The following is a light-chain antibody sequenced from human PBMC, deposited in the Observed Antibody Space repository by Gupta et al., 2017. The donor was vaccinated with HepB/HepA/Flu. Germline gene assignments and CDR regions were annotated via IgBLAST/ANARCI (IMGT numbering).Light chain of an antibody. J-gene: IGKJ2*04. V-gene: IGKV3-11*01. CDR1: QRISTY. CDR2: DAS. Sequence: EIVLTQSPATLSWSPGERATLSCRASQRISTYLAGYQQKPGQAPSLLIYDASNRATGIPARFSGSGSGTDFTLTISSLEPEDFAVYYCQQRSNWPCSFGQGTKLEIK. CDR3: QQRSNWPCS.